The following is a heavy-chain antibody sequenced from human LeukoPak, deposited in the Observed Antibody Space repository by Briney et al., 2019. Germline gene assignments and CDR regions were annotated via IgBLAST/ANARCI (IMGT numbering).Heavy chain of an antibody. CDR3: VRDHWSHYYGSGGQNYFDP. CDR2: ISPYNGYT. V-gene: IGHV1-18*01. J-gene: IGHJ5*02. Sequence: ASVKVSCKASGYTFTTYGISWVRQAPGQGLEWMGWISPYNGYTNYAQKLQGRVTMTTDTSTNTAYMDLRSLRSDDTAVYYCVRDHWSHYYGSGGQNYFDPWGQRTLVIVSS. D-gene: IGHD3-10*01. CDR1: GYTFTTYG.